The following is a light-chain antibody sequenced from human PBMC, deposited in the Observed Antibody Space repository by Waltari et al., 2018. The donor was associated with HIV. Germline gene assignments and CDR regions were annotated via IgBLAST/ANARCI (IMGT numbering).Light chain of an antibody. Sequence: QSALTQPASVSGSPGQSITMSCTGATSHVGAYDYASWYQQHPGKAPKLIIYEVTNRPSGVSNRFSGSKSGITASLTISGLQTEDEADYYCSSYTNINTVVFGGGTKLTVL. CDR2: EVT. J-gene: IGLJ2*01. CDR3: SSYTNINTVV. CDR1: TSHVGAYDY. V-gene: IGLV2-14*01.